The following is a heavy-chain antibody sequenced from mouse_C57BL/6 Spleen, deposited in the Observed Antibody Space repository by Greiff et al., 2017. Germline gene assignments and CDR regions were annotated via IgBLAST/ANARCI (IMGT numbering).Heavy chain of an antibody. CDR1: GYTFTDYN. CDR3: ARETYGSSPWYFDV. CDR2: INPNNGGT. V-gene: IGHV1-22*01. J-gene: IGHJ1*03. Sequence: VQLKQSGPELVKPGASVKMSCKASGYTFTDYNMHWVKQSHGKSLEWIGYINPNNGGTSYNQKFKGKATLTVNKSSSTAYMELRSLTSEDSAVYYCARETYGSSPWYFDVWGTGTTVTVSS. D-gene: IGHD1-1*01.